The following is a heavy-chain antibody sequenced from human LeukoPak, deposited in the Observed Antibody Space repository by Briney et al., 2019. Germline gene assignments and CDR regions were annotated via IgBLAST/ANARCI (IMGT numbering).Heavy chain of an antibody. V-gene: IGHV3-7*01. D-gene: IGHD3-10*01. CDR1: GFTFSSYW. Sequence: GGSPRLSCAASGFTFSSYWMSWVRQAPGKVLEWVANIKQDGSEKYYVDSVKGRFTISRDNAKNSLYLQMNSLRAEDTAVYYCARDTSLTMVRGALDYWGQGTLVTVSS. J-gene: IGHJ4*02. CDR2: IKQDGSEK. CDR3: ARDTSLTMVRGALDY.